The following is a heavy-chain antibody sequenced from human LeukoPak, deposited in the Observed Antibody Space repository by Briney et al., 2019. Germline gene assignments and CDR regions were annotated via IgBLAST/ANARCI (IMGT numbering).Heavy chain of an antibody. CDR3: ARSYDSSGDLFDY. Sequence: GESLKISCKGSGYSFTSYWIGWVRQMPGKGLEWMGIIYPGNSDTRYSPSFQGQVTISADKSISTAYLQWSSLKASDTAMYYCARSYDSSGDLFDYWAQGTLVTVSS. CDR2: IYPGNSDT. J-gene: IGHJ4*02. V-gene: IGHV5-51*01. D-gene: IGHD3-22*01. CDR1: GYSFTSYW.